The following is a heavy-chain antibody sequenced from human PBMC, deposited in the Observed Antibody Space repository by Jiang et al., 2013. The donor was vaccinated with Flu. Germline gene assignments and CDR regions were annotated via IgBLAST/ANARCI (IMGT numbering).Heavy chain of an antibody. D-gene: IGHD3-10*01. Sequence: PSLKSRVTISVDTSKNQFSLKLSSVTAADTAVYYCARRTDAGSYNYFDYWGQGTLVTVSS. V-gene: IGHV4-59*08. J-gene: IGHJ4*02. CDR3: ARRTDAGSYNYFDY.